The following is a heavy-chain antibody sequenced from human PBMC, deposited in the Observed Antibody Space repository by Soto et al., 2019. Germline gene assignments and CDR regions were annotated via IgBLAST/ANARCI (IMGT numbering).Heavy chain of an antibody. CDR3: ARDGVDTPMIY. CDR1: GGIFGSNA. D-gene: IGHD5-18*01. Sequence: QVQLVQSGAEVKKPGSSVKVSCKFSGGIFGSNAISWVRQAPGQGLEWMGGIIPMFRTPNYAQKFQGRVTITADESTSTAYMELNSLRSEDTAVYFCARDGVDTPMIYWGQGTLLTVSS. J-gene: IGHJ4*02. V-gene: IGHV1-69*01. CDR2: IIPMFRTP.